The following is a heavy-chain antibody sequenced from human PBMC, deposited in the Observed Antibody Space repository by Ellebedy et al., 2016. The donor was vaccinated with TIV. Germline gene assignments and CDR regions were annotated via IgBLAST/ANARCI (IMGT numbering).Heavy chain of an antibody. J-gene: IGHJ6*02. V-gene: IGHV3-23*01. CDR2: ISGSGGST. CDR1: GFTFSSHA. D-gene: IGHD2-21*02. CDR3: AKDFFPLAYCGGDCYSDGMDV. Sequence: GESLKISXAASGFTFSSHAVGWVRQAPGKGLEWVSAISGSGGSTYYADSVKGRFTISRDNSKNTLFLQMNSLRADDTAVYYCAKDFFPLAYCGGDCYSDGMDVWGQGTTVTVSS.